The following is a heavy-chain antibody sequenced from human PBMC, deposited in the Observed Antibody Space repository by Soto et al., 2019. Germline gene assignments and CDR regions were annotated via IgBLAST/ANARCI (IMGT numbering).Heavy chain of an antibody. CDR1: GGSISSYD. CDR2: IYYSGST. V-gene: IGHV4-59*01. CDR3: ARQFRGYYDSSGYYYYNWFDP. Sequence: SETLSLTCTVSGGSISSYDWSWIRQPPGKGLEWIGYIYYSGSTNYNPSLKSRVTISVDTSKNQFSLKLSSVTAADTAVYYCARQFRGYYDSSGYYYYNWFDPWGQGTLVTVSS. D-gene: IGHD3-22*01. J-gene: IGHJ5*02.